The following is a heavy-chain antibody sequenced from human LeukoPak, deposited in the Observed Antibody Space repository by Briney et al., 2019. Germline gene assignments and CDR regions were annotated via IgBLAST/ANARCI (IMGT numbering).Heavy chain of an antibody. CDR3: ASGFTMVRGAAFDY. D-gene: IGHD3-10*01. J-gene: IGHJ4*02. CDR2: IYYSGST. Sequence: SETLSLTCTVSGGSISSYYWRWIRQPPGKGLEWIGYIYYSGSTNYNPSLKSRVTISVDTSKNQFSLKLSSVTAADTAVYYCASGFTMVRGAAFDYWGQGTLVTVSS. V-gene: IGHV4-59*01. CDR1: GGSISSYY.